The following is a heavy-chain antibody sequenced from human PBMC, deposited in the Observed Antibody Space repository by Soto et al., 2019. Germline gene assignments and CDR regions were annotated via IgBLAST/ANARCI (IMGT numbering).Heavy chain of an antibody. V-gene: IGHV1-69*13. J-gene: IGHJ6*02. Sequence: GASVKVSCKASGGTFSSYAISWVRQAPGQGLEWMGGIIPIFGAPNYARKFQGRVTIIADESSTTTYMELRSLRSEDTAVYYCARDGSRSSTYYNYGMDVWGQGTTVTV. CDR1: GGTFSSYA. CDR2: IIPIFGAP. CDR3: ARDGSRSSTYYNYGMDV. D-gene: IGHD6-6*01.